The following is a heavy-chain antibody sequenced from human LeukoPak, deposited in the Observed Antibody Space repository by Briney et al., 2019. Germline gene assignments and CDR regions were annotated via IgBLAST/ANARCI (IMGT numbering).Heavy chain of an antibody. V-gene: IGHV3-7*01. CDR3: AGSGWQVYLDY. CDR2: IKQDGSEK. J-gene: IGHJ4*02. D-gene: IGHD6-19*01. CDR1: GFTFSRFW. Sequence: PGGSLRLSCAASGFTFSRFWMTWVRQAPGKGLEWVANIKQDGSEKYYVDSVKGRFTISRDNAKNSLYLQMNSLRAEDTAVYYCAGSGWQVYLDYWGQGTLDTVSS.